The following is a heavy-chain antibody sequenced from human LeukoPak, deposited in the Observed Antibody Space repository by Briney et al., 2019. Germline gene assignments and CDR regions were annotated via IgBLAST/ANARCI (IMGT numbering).Heavy chain of an antibody. CDR2: IRSTANGYAT. D-gene: IGHD2-2*01. CDR1: GFTFSGSA. Sequence: PGGSLRLSCAASGFTFSGSALHWVRQASGKGLEWVGRIRSTANGYATAYAASVKGRFTISRDDSKNTAYLQMNSLRAEDTAVYYCAKVDQLLSYFDYWGQGTLVTVSS. V-gene: IGHV3-73*01. J-gene: IGHJ4*02. CDR3: AKVDQLLSYFDY.